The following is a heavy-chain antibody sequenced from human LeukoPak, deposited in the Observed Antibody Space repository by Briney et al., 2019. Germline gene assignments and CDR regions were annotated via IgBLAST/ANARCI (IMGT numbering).Heavy chain of an antibody. CDR3: ARGYYGSGSYYALSYYYYYMDV. J-gene: IGHJ6*03. CDR2: INPSGGST. CDR1: GYTFTSYY. D-gene: IGHD3-10*01. Sequence: ASVKVSCKAYGYTFTSYYMHWVRQAPGQGLEWMGIINPSGGSTSYAQKFQGRVTMTRDMSTSTVYMELSSLRSEDTAVYYCARGYYGSGSYYALSYYYYYMDVWGKGTTVTVSS. V-gene: IGHV1-46*01.